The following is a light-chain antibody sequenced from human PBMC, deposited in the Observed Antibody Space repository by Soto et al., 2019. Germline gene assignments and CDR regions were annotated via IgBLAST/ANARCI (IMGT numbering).Light chain of an antibody. Sequence: QSVLTQPPSASGTPGQRVTISCSGSSSNIGTNYVYWYQQLPGTAPKLLIYRNNQRPSGVPGRFSGSKSGTSASLAISGLRSHNEADYYCAAWDDSLSGWVFGGGTKLTVL. J-gene: IGLJ3*02. V-gene: IGLV1-47*01. CDR3: AAWDDSLSGWV. CDR1: SSNIGTNY. CDR2: RNN.